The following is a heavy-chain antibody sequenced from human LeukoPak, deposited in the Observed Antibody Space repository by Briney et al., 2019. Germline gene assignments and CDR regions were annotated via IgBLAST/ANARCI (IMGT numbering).Heavy chain of an antibody. D-gene: IGHD6-13*01. CDR1: GFTFSNYV. V-gene: IGHV3-23*05. J-gene: IGHJ4*02. CDR2: VSSSGSNT. CDR3: AKEGGYASSWI. Sequence: PGGSLRLSCSGSGFTFSNYVMSWVRQAPGKGLEWVSGVSSSGSNTYYAESVKGRFTISRDNHKNTVHLQMNSLRVENTAMYYCAKEGGYASSWIWGQGILVTVSS.